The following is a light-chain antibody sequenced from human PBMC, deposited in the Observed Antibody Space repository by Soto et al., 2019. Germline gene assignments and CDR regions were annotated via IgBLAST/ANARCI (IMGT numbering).Light chain of an antibody. J-gene: IGLJ3*02. V-gene: IGLV1-44*01. CDR3: AAWDTSLKVV. CDR2: NNN. CDR1: SSNIGSNS. Sequence: QSVLTQRPSVSATPGQRVTISCSGGSSNIGSNSVNWYQQVPGMAPKLLIYNNNQRPSGVPDRFSGSKSGTSASLAISGLQSEDEADFYCAAWDTSLKVVFGGGTKLTVL.